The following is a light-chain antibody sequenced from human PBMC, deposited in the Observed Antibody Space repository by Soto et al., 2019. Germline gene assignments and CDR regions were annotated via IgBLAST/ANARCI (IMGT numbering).Light chain of an antibody. CDR2: GAS. CDR1: QSVSSN. CDR3: HQYNNWWT. Sequence: VMTQCTATRSGSPGERATLSCRASQSVSSNLAWYQQRPGQAPRLLIYGASKRAIGLPARFSGSGSGTEFTLTISSLQSEDFAVYSCHQYNNWWTFGQGTKGDIK. V-gene: IGKV3-15*01. J-gene: IGKJ1*01.